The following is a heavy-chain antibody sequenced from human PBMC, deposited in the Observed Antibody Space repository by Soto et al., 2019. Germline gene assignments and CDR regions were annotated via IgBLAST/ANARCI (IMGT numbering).Heavy chain of an antibody. J-gene: IGHJ6*01. CDR1: GGSISSYY. CDR2: IYYSGST. Sequence: QVQLQESGPGLVKPSETLSLTCTVSGGSISSYYWSWIRQPPGKGLEWIGYIYYSGSTTYNPSLKSRVTISVDTSKNQFSLKLSSVTAADTAVYYCARGDPLLWFGEKVYYGMDVW. V-gene: IGHV4-59*01. CDR3: ARGDPLLWFGEKVYYGMDV. D-gene: IGHD3-10*01.